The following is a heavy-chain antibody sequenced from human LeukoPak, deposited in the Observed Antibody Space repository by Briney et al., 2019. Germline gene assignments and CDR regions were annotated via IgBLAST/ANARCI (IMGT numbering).Heavy chain of an antibody. D-gene: IGHD3-10*01. CDR2: IYYSGST. CDR1: GGSINSYY. Sequence: SETLSINCTVSGGSINSYYWSWIRQPPGKGLEWIGYIYYSGSTNYNPSLKSRVTISLDTSKNQFSLKLRSVTAADTAVYYCARSELLWFGGVNSGFDYWGQGTLVTVSS. J-gene: IGHJ4*02. V-gene: IGHV4-59*01. CDR3: ARSELLWFGGVNSGFDY.